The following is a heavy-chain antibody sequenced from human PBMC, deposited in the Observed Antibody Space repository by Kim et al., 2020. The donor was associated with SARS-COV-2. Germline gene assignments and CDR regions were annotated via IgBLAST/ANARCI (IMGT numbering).Heavy chain of an antibody. J-gene: IGHJ4*02. D-gene: IGHD3-22*01. Sequence: ADAVQGRFTIASDRSNNTLYQQMNSLRAEGTAVYYCAKRTMVVGDHLDSWGQGTLVTVSS. CDR3: AKRTMVVGDHLDS. V-gene: IGHV3-23*01.